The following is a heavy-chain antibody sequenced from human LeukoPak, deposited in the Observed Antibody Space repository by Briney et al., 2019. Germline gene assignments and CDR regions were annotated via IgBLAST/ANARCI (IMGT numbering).Heavy chain of an antibody. D-gene: IGHD3-9*01. CDR1: GFTFSSYA. Sequence: GGSLRLSCAAPGFTFSSYAMHRVRQAPAKGPERVALISYEGSNKYYADSVMGRFTISRDNSKNTLYLQMNSLRAEDTAVYYCARGHYDILTASYKWTPDYWGQGTLVTVSS. V-gene: IGHV3-30*04. J-gene: IGHJ4*02. CDR2: ISYEGSNK. CDR3: ARGHYDILTASYKWTPDY.